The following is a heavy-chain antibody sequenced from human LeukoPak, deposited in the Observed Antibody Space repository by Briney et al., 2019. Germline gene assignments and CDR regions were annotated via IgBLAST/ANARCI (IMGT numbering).Heavy chain of an antibody. J-gene: IGHJ6*03. Sequence: SVKVSCKASGGTFSSYAISWVRQAPGQGLEWMGGIIPIFGTANYAQKFQGRVTITADKSTSTAYMELSSLRSEDTAVYYCARAKAGTPRGYYYYMDVWGKGTTVTVSS. CDR1: GGTFSSYA. V-gene: IGHV1-69*06. CDR3: ARAKAGTPRGYYYYMDV. D-gene: IGHD3-10*01. CDR2: IIPIFGTA.